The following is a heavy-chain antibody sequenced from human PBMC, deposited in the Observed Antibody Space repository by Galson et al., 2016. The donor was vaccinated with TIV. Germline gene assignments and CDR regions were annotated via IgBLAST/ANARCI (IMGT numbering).Heavy chain of an antibody. D-gene: IGHD3-10*01. CDR2: IDPSDSHS. Sequence: QSGAEVKKPGESLRISCKTSGYSFTIHWIHWVRQTPGKGLEWMGRIDPSDSHSNYSPSFRGHVAFSTDKSTSTPYVQWDNLRASASGIIYCAIPSGFGADFGLRFWGRGTQVTVSP. V-gene: IGHV5-10-1*01. CDR1: GYSFTIHW. CDR3: AIPSGFGADFGLRF. J-gene: IGHJ4*03.